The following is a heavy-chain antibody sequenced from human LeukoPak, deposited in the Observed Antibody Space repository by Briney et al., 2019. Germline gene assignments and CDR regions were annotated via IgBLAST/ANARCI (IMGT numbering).Heavy chain of an antibody. D-gene: IGHD3-10*01. Sequence: SETLSLTCTVSGASVTTYYWSWIRQPPGKGLESIAYIHYSGSTNYNPSLKSRVTISVDTSKNQFSLKLSSVTAADTAVYYCASGLSHYYGSGSYYNHYWYFDLWGRGTLVTVSS. CDR1: GASVTTYY. CDR3: ASGLSHYYGSGSYYNHYWYFDL. V-gene: IGHV4-59*02. CDR2: IHYSGST. J-gene: IGHJ2*01.